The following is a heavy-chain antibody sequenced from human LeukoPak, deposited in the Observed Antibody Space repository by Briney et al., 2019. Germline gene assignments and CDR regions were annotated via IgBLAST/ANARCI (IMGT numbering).Heavy chain of an antibody. D-gene: IGHD3-22*01. CDR2: ISGSGGST. J-gene: IGHJ4*02. V-gene: IGHV3-23*01. Sequence: GGSLRLSCAASGFTFSSYAMSWVRQAPGKGLEWVSGISGSGGSTYYADSVKGRFTISRDNSKNTLFLQMNSLRAEDTAIYYCAKALISGYHYWYFDYWGQGTLVTVSS. CDR1: GFTFSSYA. CDR3: AKALISGYHYWYFDY.